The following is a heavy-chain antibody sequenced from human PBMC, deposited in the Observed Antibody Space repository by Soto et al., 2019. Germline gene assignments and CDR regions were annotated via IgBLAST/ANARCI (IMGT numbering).Heavy chain of an antibody. CDR2: IYYSGST. CDR1: GVSISSYY. Sequence: SEPLSLTSTFSGVSISSYYLILIRQPPGKGLEWIGYIYYSGSTNYNPSLKSRVTISVDTSKNQFSLKLSSVTAADTAVYYCARRWDYATNWLDPRGQGTLVTVSS. V-gene: IGHV4-59*01. D-gene: IGHD4-17*01. CDR3: ARRWDYATNWLDP. J-gene: IGHJ5*02.